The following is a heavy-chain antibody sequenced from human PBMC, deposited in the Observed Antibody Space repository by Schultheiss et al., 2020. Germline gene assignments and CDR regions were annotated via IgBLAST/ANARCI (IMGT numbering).Heavy chain of an antibody. CDR3: AKSSSFGVVPRHFDY. V-gene: IGHV3-23*01. D-gene: IGHD3-3*01. CDR2: ISASGTI. Sequence: GESLKISCVGSAFALSDYGMSWVRQAPGKGLEWVSGISASGTIYYADSVKGRVTISRDNSKTTLFLLMNNLTAEDTATYFCAKSSSFGVVPRHFDYWGQGTLVTVSS. CDR1: AFALSDYG. J-gene: IGHJ4*02.